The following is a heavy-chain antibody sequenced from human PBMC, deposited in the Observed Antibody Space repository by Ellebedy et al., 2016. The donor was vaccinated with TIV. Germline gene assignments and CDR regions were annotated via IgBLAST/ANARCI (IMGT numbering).Heavy chain of an antibody. CDR1: GGSISSSSSY. CDR3: ARQGAGGRAFDI. V-gene: IGHV4-39*01. J-gene: IGHJ3*02. CDR2: IYYSGST. Sequence: SETLSLTCTVSGGSISSSSSYWGWIRQPPGTGLEWIGSIYYSGSTYYNPSLKSRVTISVDTSKNQCSLKLSSVTAADTAVYYCARQGAGGRAFDIWGQGTMVTVSS. D-gene: IGHD1-26*01.